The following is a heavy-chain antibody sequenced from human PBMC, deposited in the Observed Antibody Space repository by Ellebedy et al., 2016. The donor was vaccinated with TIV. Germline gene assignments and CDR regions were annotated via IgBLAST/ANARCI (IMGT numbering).Heavy chain of an antibody. CDR3: ATYTMGRLDY. V-gene: IGHV4-59*08. D-gene: IGHD1-1*01. J-gene: IGHJ4*02. CDR2: FYHSGNT. CDR1: GGSISSYY. Sequence: MPGGSLRLSCSVSGGSISSYYWTWIRQPPGKGLEWIAYFYHSGNTNYSPSLKSRVTISVDTSKNQFSPKLSSVTAADTAVYYCATYTMGRLDYWGQGTLVTVSS.